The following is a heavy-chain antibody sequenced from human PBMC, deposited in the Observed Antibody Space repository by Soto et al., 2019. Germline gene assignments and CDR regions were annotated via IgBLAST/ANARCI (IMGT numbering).Heavy chain of an antibody. CDR1: GGTFSIYA. J-gene: IGHJ4*02. D-gene: IGHD6-13*01. V-gene: IGHV1-69*13. CDR3: ARPSSYSREPLDY. Sequence: SVKVACQASGGTFSIYAISWVLQAPGQGLEWMGGIIPIFGTANYAQKFQGRVTITADESTSTAYMELSSLRSEDTAVYYCARPSSYSREPLDYWGQGTLVTVSS. CDR2: IIPIFGTA.